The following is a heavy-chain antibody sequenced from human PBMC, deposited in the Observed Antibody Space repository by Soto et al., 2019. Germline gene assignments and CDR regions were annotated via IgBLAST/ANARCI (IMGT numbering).Heavy chain of an antibody. CDR1: GGTFSSYA. CDR3: ARAQYCSSTSCYGHYYYGMDV. J-gene: IGHJ6*02. D-gene: IGHD2-2*01. Sequence: SVKVSCKASGGTFSSYAISWVRQAPGQGLEWMGGIIPIFGTANYAQKFQGRVTITADESTSTAYMELSSLRSEDTAVYYCARAQYCSSTSCYGHYYYGMDVWGQGTTVTVSS. V-gene: IGHV1-69*13. CDR2: IIPIFGTA.